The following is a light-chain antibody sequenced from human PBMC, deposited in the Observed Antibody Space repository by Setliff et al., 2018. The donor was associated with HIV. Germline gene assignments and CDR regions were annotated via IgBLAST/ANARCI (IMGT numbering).Light chain of an antibody. V-gene: IGLV2-14*01. Sequence: QSALTQPASVSGSPGQSITISCTGTSSDVGGYNYVSWYQQHPGKAPKVMIYEVKKRPSGVSNRFSGSKSGNTASLTISALQAEDEADYYCLSYTTIRTVVFGTGTKVTVL. CDR2: EVK. CDR3: LSYTTIRTVV. J-gene: IGLJ1*01. CDR1: SSDVGGYNY.